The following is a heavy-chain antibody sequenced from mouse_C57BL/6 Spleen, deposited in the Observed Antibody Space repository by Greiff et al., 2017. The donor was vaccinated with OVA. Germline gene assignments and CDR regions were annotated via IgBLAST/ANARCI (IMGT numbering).Heavy chain of an antibody. CDR1: GYTFTSYW. Sequence: QVQLQQPGAELVKPGASVKLSCKASGYTFTSYWMHWVKQRPGQGLEWIGMIHPNSGSTNYNEKFKSKATLTVDKSSSTAYMQLSSLTSEDSAVYYCARSQDLRGFAYWGQGTLVTVSA. D-gene: IGHD1-1*01. V-gene: IGHV1-64*01. J-gene: IGHJ3*01. CDR2: IHPNSGST. CDR3: ARSQDLRGFAY.